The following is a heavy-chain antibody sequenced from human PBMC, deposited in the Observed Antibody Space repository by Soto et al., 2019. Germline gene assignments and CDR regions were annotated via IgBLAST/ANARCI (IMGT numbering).Heavy chain of an antibody. CDR3: ARDEAIDY. Sequence: GGSLRLSCAASGFTFSYYWMSWVRQAPGKGLEWVANIKQDGGDQYYVDSVKGRFSISRDNAKNSLYLQMNSLRAEDTAVYYCARDEAIDYWGQGTLVPVSS. J-gene: IGHJ4*02. CDR2: IKQDGGDQ. CDR1: GFTFSYYW. V-gene: IGHV3-7*03.